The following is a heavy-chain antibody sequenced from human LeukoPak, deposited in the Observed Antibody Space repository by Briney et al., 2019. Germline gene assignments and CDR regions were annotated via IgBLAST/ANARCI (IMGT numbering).Heavy chain of an antibody. D-gene: IGHD2-15*01. CDR2: IISIFGTA. J-gene: IGHJ3*02. CDR3: ARDLVVAAMGGDAFDI. Sequence: ASVKLSCNVSGGTFGSYAISWVRQAPGQGLEWMGRIISIFGTANYAQKFQGRVTITTDESTSTAYMELSSLRSEDTAVYYCARDLVVAAMGGDAFDIWGQGTMVTVSS. V-gene: IGHV1-69*05. CDR1: GGTFGSYA.